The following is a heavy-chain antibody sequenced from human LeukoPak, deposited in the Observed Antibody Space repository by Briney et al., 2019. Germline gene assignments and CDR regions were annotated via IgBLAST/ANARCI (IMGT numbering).Heavy chain of an antibody. Sequence: SETLSLTCTVSGGSISSYYWSWIRQHPGKGLEWIGYIYYSGSTNYNPSLKSRVTISVDTSKNQFSLKLSSVTAADTAVYYCARLQYSSSWSLDYWGQGTLVTVSS. CDR2: IYYSGST. CDR1: GGSISSYY. V-gene: IGHV4-59*08. CDR3: ARLQYSSSWSLDY. J-gene: IGHJ4*02. D-gene: IGHD6-13*01.